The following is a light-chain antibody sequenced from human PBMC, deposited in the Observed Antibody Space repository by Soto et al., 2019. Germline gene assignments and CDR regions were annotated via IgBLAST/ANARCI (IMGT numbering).Light chain of an antibody. V-gene: IGKV3-15*01. J-gene: IGKJ1*01. CDR2: DAS. Sequence: EIVIPQSPATLSVSPGERPTLSCRASQRVSRNLAWYQQKPGQAPRLIIYDASTRATGIPDRFSGSGSEAEFTLTISSLQSEDYAIYYCQQYNNWHPWTFGQGTKVDIK. CDR1: QRVSRN. CDR3: QQYNNWHPWT.